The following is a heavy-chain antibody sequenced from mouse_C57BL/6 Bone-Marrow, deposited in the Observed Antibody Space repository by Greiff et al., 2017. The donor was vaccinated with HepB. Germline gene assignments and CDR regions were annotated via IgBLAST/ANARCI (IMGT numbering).Heavy chain of an antibody. J-gene: IGHJ2*01. CDR2: IWTGGGT. D-gene: IGHD1-1*01. Sequence: VQRVESGPGLVAPSQRLSITCTVSGFSFTSYAISWVRQPPGKGLEWLGVIWTGGGTNYNSALKSRLSISKDNSKSQVFLKMNSLQTDDTARYYCARNPYYYGSSFDYWGQGTTLTVSS. CDR3: ARNPYYYGSSFDY. CDR1: GFSFTSYA. V-gene: IGHV2-9-1*01.